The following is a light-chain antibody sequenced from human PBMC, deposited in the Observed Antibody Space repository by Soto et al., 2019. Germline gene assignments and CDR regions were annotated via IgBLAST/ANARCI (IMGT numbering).Light chain of an antibody. Sequence: DIRMTQSPSSLSASVGDRVTITCRASQGIDSWLGWYQQKPEKAPKSLIYAASNLQSGVPSRFSGSGSGTDFTLTISSLQPEDFATYYCQQYKSYPRTFGQGTKLEIK. CDR3: QQYKSYPRT. CDR2: AAS. V-gene: IGKV1D-16*01. CDR1: QGIDSW. J-gene: IGKJ2*01.